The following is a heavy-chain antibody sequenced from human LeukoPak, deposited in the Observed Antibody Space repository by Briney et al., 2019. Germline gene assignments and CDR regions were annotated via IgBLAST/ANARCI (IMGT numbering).Heavy chain of an antibody. J-gene: IGHJ4*02. Sequence: PGGSLRLSCAASGFTFSSYGMHWVRQAPGKGLEWVAVISYDGSNKYYADSVKGRLTISRDNSKNTLYLQMNSLRAEDTAVYYCAKDRGDYSNYGFDYWGQGTLVTVSS. CDR1: GFTFSSYG. V-gene: IGHV3-30*18. D-gene: IGHD4-11*01. CDR3: AKDRGDYSNYGFDY. CDR2: ISYDGSNK.